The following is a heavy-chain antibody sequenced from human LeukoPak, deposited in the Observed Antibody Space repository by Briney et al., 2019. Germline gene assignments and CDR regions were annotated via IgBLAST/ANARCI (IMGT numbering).Heavy chain of an antibody. CDR3: ERPARRRIVVVKDYYYMDV. CDR1: GVSITSYY. J-gene: IGHJ6*03. CDR2: IHYSGST. V-gene: IGHV4-59*12. Sequence: PSETLSLTCTVSGVSITSYYWNWIRQPPGKGLEWIGYIHYSGSTVYNPSLKSRVTISVDTSKNQFSLKLSSVTAAETAVYYCERPARRRIVVVKDYYYMDVWGKGTTVTVS. D-gene: IGHD3-22*01.